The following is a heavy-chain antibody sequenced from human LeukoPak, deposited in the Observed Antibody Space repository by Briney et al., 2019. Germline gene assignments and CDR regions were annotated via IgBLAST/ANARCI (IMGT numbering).Heavy chain of an antibody. J-gene: IGHJ3*02. V-gene: IGHV1-69*04. CDR1: GGTFSSYA. D-gene: IGHD2-15*01. CDR2: IIPILGIA. CDR3: ARSGGYCSGGSCQDAFDI. Sequence: SVKVSCKASGGTFSSYAISWVRQAPGQGLEWMGRIIPILGIANYAQKFQGRATITADKSTSTAYMELSSLRSEDTAVYYCARSGGYCSGGSCQDAFDIWGQGTMVTVSS.